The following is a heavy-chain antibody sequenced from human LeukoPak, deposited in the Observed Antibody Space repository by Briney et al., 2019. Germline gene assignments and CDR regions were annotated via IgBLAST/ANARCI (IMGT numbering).Heavy chain of an antibody. CDR1: GGTFSSYA. J-gene: IGHJ5*02. Sequence: ASVKVSCKASGGTFSSYAISWVRQAPGQGLEWMGGIIPIFGTANYAQKFQGRVTITTDESTSTAYMELSSLRSEDTAVYYCARGVSVVVPAAIWFDPWGQGTLVTVSP. D-gene: IGHD2-2*01. V-gene: IGHV1-69*05. CDR2: IIPIFGTA. CDR3: ARGVSVVVPAAIWFDP.